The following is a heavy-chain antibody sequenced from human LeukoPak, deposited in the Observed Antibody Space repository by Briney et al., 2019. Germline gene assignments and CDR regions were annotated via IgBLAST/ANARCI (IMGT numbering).Heavy chain of an antibody. V-gene: IGHV3-23*01. D-gene: IGHD6-13*01. CDR1: GFTFSSYA. J-gene: IGHJ4*02. Sequence: QAGGSLGLSCAASGFTFSSYAMSWVRQAPGKGLEWVSAISGSGGSTYYADSVKGRFTISRDNSKNTLYLQMNSLRAEDTAVYYCAKKGAPNVGVAAAGKAWGYWGQGTLVTVSS. CDR2: ISGSGGST. CDR3: AKKGAPNVGVAAAGKAWGY.